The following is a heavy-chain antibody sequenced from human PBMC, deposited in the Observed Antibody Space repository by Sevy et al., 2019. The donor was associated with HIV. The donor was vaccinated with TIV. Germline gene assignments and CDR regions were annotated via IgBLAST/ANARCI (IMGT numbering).Heavy chain of an antibody. D-gene: IGHD6-19*01. CDR2: INPSGGRT. CDR3: VRGNPPAGGIAVAGYFDC. V-gene: IGHV1-46*01. J-gene: IGHJ4*02. CDR1: GYTFTSYY. Sequence: GESPKISCKASGYTFTSYYLHWVRQAPGQGLEWMGIINPSGGRTTYAQKFQGRLTMTRDTSTSTVYMDLSSLRSEDTAGYYCVRGNPPAGGIAVAGYFDCWGQGTLVTVSS.